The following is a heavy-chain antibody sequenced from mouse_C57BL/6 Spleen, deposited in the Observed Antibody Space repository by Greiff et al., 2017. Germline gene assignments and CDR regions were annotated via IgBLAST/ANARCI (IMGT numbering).Heavy chain of an antibody. CDR3: ARYSYYYGSSYYAMYY. D-gene: IGHD1-1*01. Sequence: EVKLQQSGPELVKPGASVKISCKASGYSFTDYNMNWVKQSNGKSLEWIGVINPNYGTTSYNQKLKGNATLTVDQSSSTAYMQINSLKSEDSAVYYLARYSYYYGSSYYAMYYWGQGASVTVSS. CDR2: INPNYGTT. CDR1: GYSFTDYN. J-gene: IGHJ4*01. V-gene: IGHV1-39*01.